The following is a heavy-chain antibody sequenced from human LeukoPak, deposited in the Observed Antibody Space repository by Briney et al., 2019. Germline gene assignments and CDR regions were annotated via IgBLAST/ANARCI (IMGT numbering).Heavy chain of an antibody. CDR1: GFSFSNAW. D-gene: IGHD3/OR15-3a*01. CDR3: VQFWTVNGKVNF. J-gene: IGHJ4*02. Sequence: GGSLALSCAASGFSFSNAWMSWVRQAPGKGLEWVGRIKRKSDGGTTDYAAPVKGRFTISRDDSKHTLYLEINSLRSEDTAVYYCVQFWTVNGKVNFWGQGNLVPVSS. CDR2: IKRKSDGGTT. V-gene: IGHV3-15*01.